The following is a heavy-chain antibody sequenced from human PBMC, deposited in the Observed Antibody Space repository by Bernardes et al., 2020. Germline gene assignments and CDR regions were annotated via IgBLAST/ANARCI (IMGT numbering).Heavy chain of an antibody. D-gene: IGHD6-6*01. CDR2: IYYSGST. V-gene: IGHV4-39*01. Sequence: SETLSLTCTVSGGSISSSSYYWGWRRQPPGKGLEWIGSIYYSGSTYYNPSLKSRVTISVDTSKNQFSLKLSSVTAADTAVYYCASVEYSSSSGRYDWGQGTLVTVSS. CDR3: ASVEYSSSSGRYD. J-gene: IGHJ4*02. CDR1: GGSISSSSYY.